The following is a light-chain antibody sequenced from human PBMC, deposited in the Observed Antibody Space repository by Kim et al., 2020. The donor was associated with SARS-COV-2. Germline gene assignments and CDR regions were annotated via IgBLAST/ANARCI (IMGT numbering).Light chain of an antibody. V-gene: IGKV1-5*01. CDR2: DAS. Sequence: SASVGDSVTITCRASQTINSWLAWYQQRPGKAPNLLIYDASSLKSGVPSRFSGSGSGTEFTLTISSLQPDDFATYYCQQYNSYPYIFGQGTKLEIK. CDR3: QQYNSYPYI. CDR1: QTINSW. J-gene: IGKJ2*01.